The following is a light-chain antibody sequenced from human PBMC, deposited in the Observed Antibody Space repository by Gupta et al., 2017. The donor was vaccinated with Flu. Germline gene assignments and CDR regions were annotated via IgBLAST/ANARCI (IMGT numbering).Light chain of an antibody. V-gene: IGKV1-8*01. CDR3: QQYYNWPPT. Sequence: GDRVSISCQASQGSGTFLAWCQQRPGRAPNRLIFDASTLQIGVPSRFSGSASGTVFTLTISRLQSEDFATYFCQQYYNWPPTFGLGTKVEVK. CDR1: QGSGTF. J-gene: IGKJ1*01. CDR2: DAS.